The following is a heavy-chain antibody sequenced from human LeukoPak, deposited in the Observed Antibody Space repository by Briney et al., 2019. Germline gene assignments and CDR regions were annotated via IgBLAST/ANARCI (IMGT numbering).Heavy chain of an antibody. Sequence: SETLSLTCTVSGGSISSYYWSWIRQPPGKGLGWIGCIYYSGSTNYNPSLKSRVTISVDTSKNQFSLKLSSVTAADTAVYYGAGLGLNYYDSSENGGGYFDYWGQGTLVTVSS. CDR1: GGSISSYY. J-gene: IGHJ4*02. D-gene: IGHD3-22*01. CDR3: AGLGLNYYDSSENGGGYFDY. CDR2: IYYSGST. V-gene: IGHV4-59*12.